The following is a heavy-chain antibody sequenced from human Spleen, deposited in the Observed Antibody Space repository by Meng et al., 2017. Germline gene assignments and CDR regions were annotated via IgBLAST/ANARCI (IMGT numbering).Heavy chain of an antibody. Sequence: GSLRLSCAVSGGSISSSNWWSWVRQPPGKGLEWIGEIYHSGSTNYNPSLKSRVTISVDKSKNQFSLKLSSVTAADTAVYYCARDQAGAFIDYWGQGTLVTVSS. V-gene: IGHV4-4*02. CDR2: IYHSGST. J-gene: IGHJ4*02. D-gene: IGHD6-19*01. CDR3: ARDQAGAFIDY. CDR1: GGSISSSNW.